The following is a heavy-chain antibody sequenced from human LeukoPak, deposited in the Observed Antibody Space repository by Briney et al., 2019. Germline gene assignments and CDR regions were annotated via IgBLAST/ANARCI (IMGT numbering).Heavy chain of an antibody. J-gene: IGHJ5*02. CDR3: ARYDYVWGSGWFDP. D-gene: IGHD3-16*01. CDR2: IYTSGST. CDR1: GGSISSGSYY. Sequence: ASETLSLICTVSGGSISSGSYYWSWIRQPAGKGLEWIGRIYTSGSTNYNPSLKSRVTISVDTSKNQFSLKLSSVTAADTAVYYCARYDYVWGSGWFDPWGQGTLVTVSS. V-gene: IGHV4-61*02.